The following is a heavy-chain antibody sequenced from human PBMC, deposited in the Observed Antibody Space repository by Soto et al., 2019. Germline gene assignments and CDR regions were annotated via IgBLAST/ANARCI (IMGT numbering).Heavy chain of an antibody. Sequence: QVQLQESGPGLVKPSETLSLTCTVSGGSISSYYWSWIRQPPGKGLEWIGYIYYSGSTNYNPSLKSRVTLSVNTSKNQFSLKLTSVTAADTAVYYCARVGSGWWYFDYWGQGTLVTVSS. V-gene: IGHV4-59*01. CDR3: ARVGSGWWYFDY. CDR2: IYYSGST. D-gene: IGHD6-19*01. J-gene: IGHJ4*02. CDR1: GGSISSYY.